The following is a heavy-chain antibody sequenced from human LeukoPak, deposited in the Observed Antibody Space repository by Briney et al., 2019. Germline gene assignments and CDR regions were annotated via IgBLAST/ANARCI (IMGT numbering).Heavy chain of an antibody. J-gene: IGHJ4*02. V-gene: IGHV1-69*04. D-gene: IGHD6-19*01. Sequence: SVKVSCKASGGTFSSYAISWVRQAPGQGLEWMGRIIPIFGIANYAQKFQGRVTITADKSTSTAYMELSSLRTEDTAVYYCARDDLIRIAVAGSFDYWGQGTLVTVSS. CDR2: IIPIFGIA. CDR3: ARDDLIRIAVAGSFDY. CDR1: GGTFSSYA.